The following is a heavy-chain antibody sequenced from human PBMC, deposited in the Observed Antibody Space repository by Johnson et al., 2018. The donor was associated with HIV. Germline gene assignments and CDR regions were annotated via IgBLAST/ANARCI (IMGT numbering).Heavy chain of an antibody. CDR2: ISWNSGSI. CDR3: AKAGDSQSAFDI. CDR1: GFTFDDYA. J-gene: IGHJ3*02. Sequence: VQLVESGGGLVQPGGSLRVSCAASGFTFDDYAMHWVRQAPGKGLEWVSGISWNSGSIGYADSVKGRFTISRDNAKNSLYLQMNSLRAEDTALYYCAKAGDSQSAFDIWGQGTMVTVSS. V-gene: IGHV3-9*01. D-gene: IGHD4-17*01.